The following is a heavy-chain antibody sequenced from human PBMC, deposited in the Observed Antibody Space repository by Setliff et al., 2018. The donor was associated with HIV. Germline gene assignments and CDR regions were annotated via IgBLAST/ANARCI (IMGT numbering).Heavy chain of an antibody. V-gene: IGHV4-4*07. J-gene: IGHJ3*02. CDR2: IYPSGGT. D-gene: IGHD2-15*01. Sequence: ETLSLTCSVFGDSMSPYYWSWIRQSASKGLEWIGRIYPSGGTIYNPSLRSRVTLSVDTSQNQFSLRLTSVTAADTAIYYCARVFPPIRGAPFGTPPGAFDIWG. CDR1: GDSMSPYY. CDR3: ARVFPPIRGAPFGTPPGAFDI.